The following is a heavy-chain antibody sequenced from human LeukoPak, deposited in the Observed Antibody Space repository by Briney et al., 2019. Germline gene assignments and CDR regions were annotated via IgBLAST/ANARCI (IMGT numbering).Heavy chain of an antibody. CDR1: GFTFSSYG. J-gene: IGHJ4*02. CDR3: ARLNVVVPAAEEGARDY. D-gene: IGHD2-2*01. Sequence: LPGGSLRLSCAAFGFTFSSYGMHWVRQAPGKGLEWVAVISYDGSNKYYADSVKGRFTISRDNSKNTLYLQMNSLRAEDTAVYYCARLNVVVPAAEEGARDYWGQGTLVTVSS. CDR2: ISYDGSNK. V-gene: IGHV3-30*03.